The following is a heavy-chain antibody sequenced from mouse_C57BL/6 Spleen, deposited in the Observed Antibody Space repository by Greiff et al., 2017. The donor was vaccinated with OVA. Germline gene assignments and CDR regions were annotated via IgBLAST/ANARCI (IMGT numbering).Heavy chain of an antibody. V-gene: IGHV1-55*01. CDR2: IYPGSGST. D-gene: IGHD2-12*01. Sequence: QVQLQQPGAELVKPGASVKMSCKASGYTFTSYWITWVKQRPGQGLEWIGDIYPGSGSTNYNEKFKSKATLTVDTSSSTAYMQLSSLTSEDSAVYYCARPYRGDYYAMDYWGQGTSVTVSS. CDR3: ARPYRGDYYAMDY. J-gene: IGHJ4*01. CDR1: GYTFTSYW.